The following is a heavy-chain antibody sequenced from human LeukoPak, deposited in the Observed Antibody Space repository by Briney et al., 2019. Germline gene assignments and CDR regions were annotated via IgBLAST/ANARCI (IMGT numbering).Heavy chain of an antibody. D-gene: IGHD3-22*01. CDR3: ARDKRYYDSSGYYSSYGMDV. J-gene: IGHJ6*02. CDR1: GYTFTSYG. V-gene: IGHV1-18*01. CDR2: ISTYNGDT. Sequence: ASVKVSCKASGYTFTSYGISWVRQAPGQGLEWMGWISTYNGDTNYAQKLQGRVTMTTDTSTNTAYMELRSLRSDDTAVYYCARDKRYYDSSGYYSSYGMDVWGQGTTVTVSS.